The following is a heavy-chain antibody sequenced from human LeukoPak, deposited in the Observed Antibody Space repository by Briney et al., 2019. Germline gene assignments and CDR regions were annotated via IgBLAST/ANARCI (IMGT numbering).Heavy chain of an antibody. V-gene: IGHV3-30*02. CDR3: AKEEFCSGGSCYPDY. D-gene: IGHD2-15*01. Sequence: GGALRLSCAASGFTFSSYGMHWVRQAPGKGLEWVAFIRYDGSNKYYADSVKGRFTISRDNSKNTLYLQMNSLRAEDTAVYYCAKEEFCSGGSCYPDYWGQGTLVTVSS. J-gene: IGHJ4*02. CDR2: IRYDGSNK. CDR1: GFTFSSYG.